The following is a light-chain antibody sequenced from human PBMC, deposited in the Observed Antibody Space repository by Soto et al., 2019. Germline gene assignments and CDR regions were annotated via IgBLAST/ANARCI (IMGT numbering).Light chain of an antibody. J-gene: IGLJ3*02. CDR1: SRDVGGYNY. V-gene: IGLV2-14*01. CDR2: EVT. CDR3: YSYTNNNTPV. Sequence: QSALTQPASVSGSPGQSITISCTGTSRDVGGYNYVSWYQQHPGKATKLLIYEVTNRPSGISNRFSGSKSGNTASLTISRLQAEDEADYYCYSYTNNNTPVFRGGTKLTFL.